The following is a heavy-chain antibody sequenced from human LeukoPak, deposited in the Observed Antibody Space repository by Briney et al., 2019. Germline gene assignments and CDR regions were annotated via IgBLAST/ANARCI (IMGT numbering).Heavy chain of an antibody. Sequence: PGRSLRLYCEASGFTFSDYYMSWIRQAPGKGLEWVSYISSSGSTIYYADSVKGRFTISRDNAKNSLYLQMNSLRAEDTAVYYCARDLGQQLYRWFDPWGQGTLVTVSS. CDR3: ARDLGQQLYRWFDP. V-gene: IGHV3-11*04. D-gene: IGHD6-13*01. J-gene: IGHJ5*02. CDR2: ISSSGSTI. CDR1: GFTFSDYY.